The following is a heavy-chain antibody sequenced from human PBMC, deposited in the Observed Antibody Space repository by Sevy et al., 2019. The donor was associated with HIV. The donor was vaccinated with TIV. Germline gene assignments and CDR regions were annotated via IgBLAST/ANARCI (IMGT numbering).Heavy chain of an antibody. CDR2: ISGSGGST. CDR1: GFTFSSYA. Sequence: GGSLRLSCAASGFTFSSYAMSWVRQAPGKGLEWVSAISGSGGSTYYADSVKGRFTTSRNNSKNTLYLQMNSLRAEDTAVYYCAKGAVRGVIILSYGMDVWGRGTTVTVS. D-gene: IGHD3-10*01. J-gene: IGHJ6*02. CDR3: AKGAVRGVIILSYGMDV. V-gene: IGHV3-23*01.